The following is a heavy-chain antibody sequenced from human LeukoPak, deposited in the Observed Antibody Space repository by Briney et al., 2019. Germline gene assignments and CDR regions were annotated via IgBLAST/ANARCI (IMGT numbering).Heavy chain of an antibody. Sequence: PGGSLRLSCAASGFTFSTYAMSWVRQAPGKGLEWVSAISGSGGKTYYADSVKGRFTISRDNSKNTLYLQMNSLRAEDTAIYYCARQGAYCGGDCYSDYWGQGTLVTVSS. CDR3: ARQGAYCGGDCYSDY. D-gene: IGHD2-21*02. J-gene: IGHJ4*02. CDR1: GFTFSTYA. CDR2: ISGSGGKT. V-gene: IGHV3-23*01.